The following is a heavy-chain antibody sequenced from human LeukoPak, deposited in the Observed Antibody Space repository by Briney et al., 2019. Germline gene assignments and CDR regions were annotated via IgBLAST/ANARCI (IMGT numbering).Heavy chain of an antibody. D-gene: IGHD3-22*01. CDR3: ARRGGRPARYYYDSSGYHVAFDY. CDR1: GYSISSGYY. CDR2: IYHSGST. Sequence: SSETLSLTCTVSGYSISSGYYWGWIRQPPGKGLEWIGSIYHSGSTYYNPSLKSRVTISVDTSKNQFSLKLSSVTAADTAVYYCARRGGRPARYYYDSSGYHVAFDYWGQGTLVTVSS. V-gene: IGHV4-38-2*02. J-gene: IGHJ4*02.